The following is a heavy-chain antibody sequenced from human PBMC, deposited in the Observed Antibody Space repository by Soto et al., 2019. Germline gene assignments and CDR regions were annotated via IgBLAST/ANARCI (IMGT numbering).Heavy chain of an antibody. CDR3: ATAAGGIAVAPGDDAFDI. Sequence: EVQLVQSGAEVKKPGESLRISCKGSGYSFTSYWISWVRQMPGKGLEWMGRIDPSDSYTNYSPSFQGHVTISADKSISTAYLQWSSLKASDTAMYYCATAAGGIAVAPGDDAFDIWGQGTMVTVSS. CDR2: IDPSDSYT. CDR1: GYSFTSYW. V-gene: IGHV5-10-1*03. J-gene: IGHJ3*02. D-gene: IGHD6-19*01.